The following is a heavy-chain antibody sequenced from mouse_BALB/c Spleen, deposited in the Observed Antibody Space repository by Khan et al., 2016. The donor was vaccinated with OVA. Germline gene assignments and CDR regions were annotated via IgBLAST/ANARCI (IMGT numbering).Heavy chain of an antibody. V-gene: IGHV5-6*01. CDR2: VSTGGHYT. D-gene: IGHD1-1*01. Sequence: EVELVESGGDVVKPGGSLKLSCAASGFTFSTYGMSWVRQTPDKRLEWVATVSTGGHYTYYPDTVKGRFTISRENAKNTLYLQMSSLKSEDTAIFYCARLAYYYDSEGFAYWGQGTLVTVSA. CDR3: ARLAYYYDSEGFAY. J-gene: IGHJ3*01. CDR1: GFTFSTYG.